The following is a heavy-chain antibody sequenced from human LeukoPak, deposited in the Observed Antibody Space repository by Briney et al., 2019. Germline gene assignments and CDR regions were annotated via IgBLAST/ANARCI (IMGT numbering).Heavy chain of an antibody. CDR1: GYTFTGYY. CDR3: ARGRRGATGSTGDY. CDR2: INPNSGGT. Sequence: ASVKVSCKASGYTFTGYYMHWVRLAPGQGREWMGWINPNSGGTNYAQKFQGRVTLTRDTSISTAYMELSRLRSDDTAVYYCARGRRGATGSTGDYWGQGTLVTVSS. J-gene: IGHJ4*02. V-gene: IGHV1-2*02. D-gene: IGHD4-17*01.